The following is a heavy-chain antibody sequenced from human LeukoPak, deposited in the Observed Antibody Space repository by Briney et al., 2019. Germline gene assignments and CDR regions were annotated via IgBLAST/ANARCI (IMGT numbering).Heavy chain of an antibody. CDR2: IYSGGST. CDR3: TTISPYYYDSSGYSD. J-gene: IGHJ4*02. V-gene: IGHV3-53*01. CDR1: GFTVITNY. D-gene: IGHD3-22*01. Sequence: PGGSLRLSCAASGFTVITNYMSWVRQAPGKGLEWVSVIYSGGSTYYADSVKGRFTISRDNSKNTLYLQMNSLKTEDTAVYYCTTISPYYYDSSGYSDWGQGTLVTVSS.